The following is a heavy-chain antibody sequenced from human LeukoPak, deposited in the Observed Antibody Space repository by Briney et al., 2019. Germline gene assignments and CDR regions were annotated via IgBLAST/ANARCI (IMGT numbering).Heavy chain of an antibody. CDR3: ARSRGVYSGYDFDY. CDR1: GGSISSGDYY. D-gene: IGHD5-12*01. CDR2: IYYSGST. Sequence: PSETLSLTCTVSGGSISSGDYYWSWIRQPPEKGLEWIGYIYYSGSTYYNPSLKSRVIISVDTSKNQFSPKLSSVTAADTAVYYCARSRGVYSGYDFDYWGQGTLVSVSS. J-gene: IGHJ4*02. V-gene: IGHV4-30-4*01.